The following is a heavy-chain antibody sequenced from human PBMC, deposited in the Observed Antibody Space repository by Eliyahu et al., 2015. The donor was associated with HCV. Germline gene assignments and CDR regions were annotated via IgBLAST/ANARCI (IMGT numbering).Heavy chain of an antibody. Sequence: QVQLQQSGPGLVKPSQTLSLXCAXSGDSVSSNXAXWNWIRQSPSRGLEWLGRTYYRSKWYNDYXVSVKSRITINPDTSKNQFSLQLNSVTPEDTAVYYCARDRENDYGDYEAWFDPWGQGTLVTVSS. CDR2: TYYRSKWYN. J-gene: IGHJ5*02. CDR3: ARDRENDYGDYEAWFDP. V-gene: IGHV6-1*01. CDR1: GDSVSSNXAX. D-gene: IGHD4-17*01.